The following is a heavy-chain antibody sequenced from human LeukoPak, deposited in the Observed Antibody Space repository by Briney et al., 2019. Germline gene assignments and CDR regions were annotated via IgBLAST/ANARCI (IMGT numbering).Heavy chain of an antibody. Sequence: PSETLSLTCTVSGGSISPYCWSWIRQPPGKGLEWIGYIFYTGNTNYNPSLKSRVTISVDTSKNQFSLKLDSVTAADTAVFYCARHYYDSSGYDAFDIWGQGTMVTVSS. V-gene: IGHV4-59*01. CDR2: IFYTGNT. CDR1: GGSISPYC. D-gene: IGHD3-22*01. J-gene: IGHJ3*02. CDR3: ARHYYDSSGYDAFDI.